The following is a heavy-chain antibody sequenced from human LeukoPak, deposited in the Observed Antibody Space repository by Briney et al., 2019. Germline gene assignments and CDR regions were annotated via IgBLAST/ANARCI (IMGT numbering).Heavy chain of an antibody. CDR1: GGSISSHY. CDR3: ARAEDGDYGGYYFDY. V-gene: IGHV4-59*11. J-gene: IGHJ4*02. CDR2: IYYSGST. Sequence: SETLSLTCTVSGGSISSHYWSWIRQPPGKGLEWIGYIYYSGSTNYNPSLKSRVTLSVDTSKNQFSLKLSSVIAADTAVYYCARAEDGDYGGYYFDYWGQGTLVTVSS. D-gene: IGHD4-17*01.